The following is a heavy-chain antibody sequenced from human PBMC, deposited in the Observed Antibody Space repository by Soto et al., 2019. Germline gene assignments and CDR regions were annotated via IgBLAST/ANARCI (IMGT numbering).Heavy chain of an antibody. J-gene: IGHJ5*02. CDR3: AKDLSDPVDP. D-gene: IGHD6-25*01. CDR2: ISYDGSNK. Sequence: PGGSLRLSCAASGFAFSSYGMHWVRQAPGKGLEWVAVISYDGSNKYYADSVKGRFTISRDNSKNTLYLQMNSLRAEDTAVYYCAKDLSDPVDPWGQGTLVTVSS. V-gene: IGHV3-30*18. CDR1: GFAFSSYG.